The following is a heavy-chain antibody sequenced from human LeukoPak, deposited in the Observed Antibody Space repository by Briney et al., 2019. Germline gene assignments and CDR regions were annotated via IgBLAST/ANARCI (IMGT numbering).Heavy chain of an antibody. V-gene: IGHV4-59*12. CDR1: GGSISTYY. CDR2: IYYTGSA. J-gene: IGHJ3*02. CDR3: ARGSITVVPAFDI. D-gene: IGHD4-23*01. Sequence: PSETLSLTCTVSGGSISTYYWSWIRQPPGKGLEWIGCIYYTGSANYNPSLKSRGTISVDTSKNQFYLKLSSVTAADTAVYYCARGSITVVPAFDIWGQGTMFTVSS.